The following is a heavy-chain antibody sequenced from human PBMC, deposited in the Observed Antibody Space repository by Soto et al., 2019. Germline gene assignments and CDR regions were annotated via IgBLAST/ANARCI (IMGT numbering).Heavy chain of an antibody. CDR2: INPYNGNT. V-gene: IGHV1-18*01. D-gene: IGHD6-19*01. Sequence: ASVKVSCKASGYTFTSYCISWVRHAPGQGLEWMGWINPYNGNTNYAQKLQGRVTMTTDTSTSTAYMELRSLRSDDTAVYYCARVPVAGIWFDPWGQGTLVTVSS. CDR3: ARVPVAGIWFDP. J-gene: IGHJ5*02. CDR1: GYTFTSYC.